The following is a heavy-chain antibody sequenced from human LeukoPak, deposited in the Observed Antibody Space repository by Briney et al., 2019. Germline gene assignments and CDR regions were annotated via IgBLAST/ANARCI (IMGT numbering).Heavy chain of an antibody. Sequence: SGGSLRLSCAASGFTFSSYSINWVRQAPGKGLEWVSHIRSSGGDTYYADSVTGRFTISRDNAKNSLYLQMNSLRDEDTAIYYCARGVNYGFDYWGQGSLVTVSS. V-gene: IGHV3-48*02. D-gene: IGHD3-10*01. CDR1: GFTFSSYS. CDR3: ARGVNYGFDY. CDR2: IRSSGGDT. J-gene: IGHJ4*02.